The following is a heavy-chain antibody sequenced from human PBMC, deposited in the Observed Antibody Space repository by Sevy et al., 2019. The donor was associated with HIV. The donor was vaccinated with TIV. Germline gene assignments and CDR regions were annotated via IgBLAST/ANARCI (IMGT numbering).Heavy chain of an antibody. J-gene: IGHJ4*02. D-gene: IGHD3-3*01. Sequence: GGSLRLSCTTSGFMFGDYAMSWVRQAPGKGLEWVXFIRRKAYGGTTQYAASVKGRFTISRDDSKSIAYLQMNSLKTEDTAVYYCARGGSTTILXPWDXWGQGTLVTVSS. CDR3: ARGGSTTILXPWDX. CDR2: IRRKAYGGTT. V-gene: IGHV3-49*04. CDR1: GFMFGDYA.